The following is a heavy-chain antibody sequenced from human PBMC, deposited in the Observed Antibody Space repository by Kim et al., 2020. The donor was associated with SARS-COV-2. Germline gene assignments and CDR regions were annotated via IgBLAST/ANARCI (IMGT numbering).Heavy chain of an antibody. CDR1: GGTFSSYA. CDR3: ATTVPRSWPQGWFDP. J-gene: IGHJ5*02. V-gene: IGHV1-69*13. Sequence: SVKVSCKASGGTFSSYAISWVRQAPGQGLEWMGGIIPIFGTANYAQKFQGRVTITADESTSTAYMELSSLRSEDTAVYYCATTVPRSWPQGWFDPWGQGTLVTVSS. CDR2: IIPIFGTA. D-gene: IGHD6-13*01.